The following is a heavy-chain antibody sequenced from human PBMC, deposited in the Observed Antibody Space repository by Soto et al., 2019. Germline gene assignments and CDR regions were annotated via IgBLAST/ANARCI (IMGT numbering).Heavy chain of an antibody. CDR2: IYYSGST. V-gene: IGHV4-39*01. CDR1: GGSISSSSYY. D-gene: IGHD6-13*01. Sequence: QLQLQESGPGLVKPSETLSLTCTVSGGSISSSSYYWGWIRQPPGKGLEWIGSIYYSGSTYYNPSLKSRVTISVDTSKNQFSLKLSSVTAADTAVYYCAISIAAAGTKGVEYFDYWGQGTLVTVSS. J-gene: IGHJ4*02. CDR3: AISIAAAGTKGVEYFDY.